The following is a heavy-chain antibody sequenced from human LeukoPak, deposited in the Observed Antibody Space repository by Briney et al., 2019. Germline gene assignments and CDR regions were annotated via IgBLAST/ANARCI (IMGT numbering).Heavy chain of an antibody. Sequence: PGGSLRRSCAASGFTFSNYAMSWVRQAPGKGLEWVSSISGSGGSTYYADSVKGRFTISRDNSKNTLDLQMNSLRAEDTAVYYCAKPLSSGWYYFDYWGHGTLVTVSS. CDR2: ISGSGGST. CDR3: AKPLSSGWYYFDY. V-gene: IGHV3-23*01. J-gene: IGHJ4*01. CDR1: GFTFSNYA. D-gene: IGHD6-19*01.